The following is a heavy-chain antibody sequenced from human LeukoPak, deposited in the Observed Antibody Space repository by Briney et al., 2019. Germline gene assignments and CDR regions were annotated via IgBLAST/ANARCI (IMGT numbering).Heavy chain of an antibody. CDR3: ASFLYYGSGSYYNDDFDY. V-gene: IGHV3-30*03. J-gene: IGHJ4*02. Sequence: GGSLRLSCAASGFTFSSYGMSWVRQAPGKGLGWVAVISYDGSNKYYADSVKGRFTISRDNSKNTLYLQMNSLRAEDTAVYYCASFLYYGSGSYYNDDFDYWGQGTLVTVSS. D-gene: IGHD3-10*01. CDR2: ISYDGSNK. CDR1: GFTFSSYG.